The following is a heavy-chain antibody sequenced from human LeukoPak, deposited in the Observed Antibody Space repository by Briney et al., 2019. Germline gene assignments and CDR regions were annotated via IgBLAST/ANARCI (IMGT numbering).Heavy chain of an antibody. Sequence: GGSLRLSCAASGFTFSSSAMSWVRQAPGKGLEWVSAISGSGGTTYYADSVKGRFTISRDNSKSTLYLQSNSLRAEDTALYYCAKSPIAAAGTRYFQHWGQGTLVTVSS. CDR1: GFTFSSSA. D-gene: IGHD6-13*01. CDR2: ISGSGGTT. J-gene: IGHJ1*01. CDR3: AKSPIAAAGTRYFQH. V-gene: IGHV3-23*01.